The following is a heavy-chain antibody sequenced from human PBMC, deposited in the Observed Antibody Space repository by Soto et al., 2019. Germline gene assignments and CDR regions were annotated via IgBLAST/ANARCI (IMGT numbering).Heavy chain of an antibody. V-gene: IGHV1-69*12. CDR1: GGTFSSYA. Sequence: QVQLVQSGAEVKKPGSSVKVSCKASGGTFSSYAISWVRQAPGQGLEWMGGIIPIFGTADYAQQFQGRVTITADESTSTAYMELSSLRSEDTAVYYCATHYSSGGSYYYYGVDVWGQGTTVTVSS. CDR3: ATHYSSGGSYYYYGVDV. D-gene: IGHD6-19*01. J-gene: IGHJ6*02. CDR2: IIPIFGTA.